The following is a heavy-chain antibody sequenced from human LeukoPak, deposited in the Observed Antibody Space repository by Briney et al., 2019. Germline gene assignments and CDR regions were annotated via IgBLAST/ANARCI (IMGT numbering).Heavy chain of an antibody. CDR3: ARDLESGQWLVRGNWFDP. V-gene: IGHV4-39*07. D-gene: IGHD6-19*01. CDR2: IYYSGST. J-gene: IGHJ5*02. CDR1: GDSVSSSNSY. Sequence: PSETLSLTCTVSGDSVSSSNSYWGWIRQPPGKGLEWIGSIYYSGSTYYNPSLKSRVTISVDTSKNQFSLKLSSVTAADTAVYYCARDLESGQWLVRGNWFDPWGQGTLVTVSS.